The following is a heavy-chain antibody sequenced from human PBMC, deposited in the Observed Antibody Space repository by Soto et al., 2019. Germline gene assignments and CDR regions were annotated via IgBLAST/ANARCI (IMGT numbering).Heavy chain of an antibody. CDR2: ISAYNGNT. V-gene: IGHV1-18*01. CDR1: GYTFTSYG. J-gene: IGHJ6*02. CDR3: ARDTNYGDYGLDYYYYGMDV. D-gene: IGHD4-17*01. Sequence: ASVKVSCKASGYTFTSYGISWVRQAPGQGLEWMGWISAYNGNTNYAQKLQGRVTMTTDTSTSTAYMELRSLGSDDTAVYYCARDTNYGDYGLDYYYYGMDVWGQGTTVTVSS.